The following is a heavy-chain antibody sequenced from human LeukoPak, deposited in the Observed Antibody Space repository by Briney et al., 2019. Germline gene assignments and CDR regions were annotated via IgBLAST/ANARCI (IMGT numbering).Heavy chain of an antibody. CDR3: ARELSAAPDY. J-gene: IGHJ4*02. CDR2: ISSSSSYT. V-gene: IGHV3-11*06. Sequence: LSLTCTVSGGSISSSSYYWGWIRQAPGKGLEWVSYISSSSSYTNYADSVKGRFTISRDNAKNSLYLQMNSLRAEDTAVYYCARELSAAPDYWGQGTLVTVSS. D-gene: IGHD3-10*01. CDR1: GGSISSSS.